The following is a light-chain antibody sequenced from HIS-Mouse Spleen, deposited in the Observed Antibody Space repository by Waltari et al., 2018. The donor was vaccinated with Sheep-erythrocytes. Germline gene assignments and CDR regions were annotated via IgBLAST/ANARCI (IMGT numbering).Light chain of an antibody. Sequence: DIQLTQSPSFLSASVGDRVTITCRASQGISSDLAWYQQKPGKAPKLLINAASTLQSGVPSRFSGSGSGTEVTLTISSLQPEDCATYYCQQLNSYPHTFGQGTKLEIK. CDR1: QGISSD. J-gene: IGKJ2*01. V-gene: IGKV1-9*01. CDR2: AAS. CDR3: QQLNSYPHT.